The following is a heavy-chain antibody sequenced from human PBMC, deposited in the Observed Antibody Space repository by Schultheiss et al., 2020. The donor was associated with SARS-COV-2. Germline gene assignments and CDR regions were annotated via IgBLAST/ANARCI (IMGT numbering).Heavy chain of an antibody. D-gene: IGHD6-25*01. CDR2: INPISGGT. V-gene: IGHV1-2*02. J-gene: IGHJ3*02. CDR1: GYTFTSYG. CDR3: ARDGKRDLPRQAFDI. Sequence: ASVKVSCKASGYTFTSYGISWVRQAPGQGLEWMGWINPISGGTYYAQKFQGRVTMTRDTSINTAYMDLSSLGSDDTAMYYCARDGKRDLPRQAFDIWGQGTMVTVSS.